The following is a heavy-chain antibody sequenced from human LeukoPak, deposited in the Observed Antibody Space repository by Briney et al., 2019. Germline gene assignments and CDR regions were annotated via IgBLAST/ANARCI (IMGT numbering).Heavy chain of an antibody. CDR3: ARVGGYCSSTSCYLFWFDP. CDR1: GYTFTSYG. Sequence: GASVKVSCKASGYTFTSYGISWVRQAPGQGLEWMGWISAYNGNTNYAQKLQGRVTMTTDTSTSTAYMELRSLRSDDTAVYYCARVGGYCSSTSCYLFWFDPWGQGTLVTVSS. D-gene: IGHD2-2*01. J-gene: IGHJ5*02. CDR2: ISAYNGNT. V-gene: IGHV1-18*01.